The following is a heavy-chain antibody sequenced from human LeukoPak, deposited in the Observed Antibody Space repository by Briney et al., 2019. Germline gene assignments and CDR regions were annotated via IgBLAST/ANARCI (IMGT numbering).Heavy chain of an antibody. Sequence: GGSLRLSCAVSGFTCSTYWMHWVRQAPGKGLVWVSRIKSDGGTNYADSVKGRFTISRDNAKKTVSLQMNSLRPEDTGVYYCARAPSEIGGYYPEYFRHWGQGTLVTVSS. J-gene: IGHJ1*01. CDR2: IKSDGGT. CDR3: ARAPSEIGGYYPEYFRH. V-gene: IGHV3-74*01. D-gene: IGHD3-22*01. CDR1: GFTCSTYW.